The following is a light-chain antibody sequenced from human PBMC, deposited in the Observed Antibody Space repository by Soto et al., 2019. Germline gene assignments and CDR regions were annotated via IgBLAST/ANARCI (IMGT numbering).Light chain of an antibody. CDR1: HDITIY. V-gene: IGKV1-33*01. Sequence: DIQMTQSPSSLSASVGDRVTITCQASHDITIYFNWYQHKPGKAPKLLIDDASSLEAGVPSRFSGSGSWTDFTFTISSLQPEDVATYYCQKCDYLPIFGPGTTVDFK. J-gene: IGKJ3*01. CDR2: DAS. CDR3: QKCDYLPI.